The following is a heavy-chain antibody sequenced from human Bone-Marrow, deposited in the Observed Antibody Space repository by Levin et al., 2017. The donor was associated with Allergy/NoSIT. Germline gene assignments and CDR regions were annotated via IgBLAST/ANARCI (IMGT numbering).Heavy chain of an antibody. V-gene: IGHV3-15*01. J-gene: IGHJ3*02. CDR3: APEDAGKYDSWDAFDI. D-gene: IGHD3-22*01. CDR2: IKSKGDGGAP. CDR1: GFSFSNAW. Sequence: GGSLRLSCEGSGFSFSNAWVNWVRQAPGKGLEWVGRIKSKGDGGAPGYAAPVKGRFTISRDDAKNTLYLQMYSLKAEDTAVYYCAPEDAGKYDSWDAFDIWGQGTTVTVSS.